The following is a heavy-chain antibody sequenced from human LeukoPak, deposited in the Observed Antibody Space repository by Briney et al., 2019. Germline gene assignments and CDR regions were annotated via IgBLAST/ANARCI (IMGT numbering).Heavy chain of an antibody. CDR2: IRYDGNNK. D-gene: IGHD5-18*01. CDR3: AKGGGYSYENYYYYMDV. Sequence: PGRSLRLSCAASGFAFSSYGMHWVRQAPGKGLEWVAFIRYDGNNKDYADSVKGRFTISRDNSKNTLYLQMNSLRGEDTAVYYCAKGGGYSYENYYYYMDVWGKGTTVTVSS. V-gene: IGHV3-30*02. J-gene: IGHJ6*03. CDR1: GFAFSSYG.